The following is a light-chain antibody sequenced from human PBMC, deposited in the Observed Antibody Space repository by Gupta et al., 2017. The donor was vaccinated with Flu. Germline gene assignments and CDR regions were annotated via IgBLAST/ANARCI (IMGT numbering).Light chain of an antibody. CDR1: QKIRNY. J-gene: IGKJ1*01. CDR3: QETHSTWT. Sequence: SPASLSASVGDRVTSTCRASQKIRNYLVWFQQKPAQTPKVLIYDASRVQTGVPSRFNGIGYGTDFTLTNNDRQHEDSGVYYGQETHSTWTFGQGTTVEIK. V-gene: IGKV1-39*01. CDR2: DAS.